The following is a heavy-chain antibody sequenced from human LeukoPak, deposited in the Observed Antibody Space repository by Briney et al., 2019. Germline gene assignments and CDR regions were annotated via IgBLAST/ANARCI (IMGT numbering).Heavy chain of an antibody. D-gene: IGHD1-26*01. CDR2: ISYDGSNK. CDR1: GFTFSTYG. J-gene: IGHJ4*02. Sequence: PGGSLRLSCAASGFTFSTYGMHWVRQAPGKGLEWVAVISYDGSNKYYADSVKGRFTNSRDNSKNTLYLQMNSLRAEDTAVYYCAKGGPPTGAAPRPWDFNYWGQGTLVTVSS. V-gene: IGHV3-30*18. CDR3: AKGGPPTGAAPRPWDFNY.